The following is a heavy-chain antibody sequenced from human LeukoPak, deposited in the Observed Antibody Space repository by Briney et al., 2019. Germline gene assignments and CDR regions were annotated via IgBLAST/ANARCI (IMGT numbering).Heavy chain of an antibody. CDR2: ISGGGSFT. J-gene: IGHJ4*02. Sequence: PGGSLRLSCAASGFTFSSYAMSWVRQAPVKGLEWVSTISGGGSFTYYADSVKGRFTISRDNSMKTLYLQMNSMRDEDSAVYYCAKLLDSGSYYKYDYWGQGILVTVSS. CDR1: GFTFSSYA. D-gene: IGHD3-10*01. CDR3: AKLLDSGSYYKYDY. V-gene: IGHV3-23*01.